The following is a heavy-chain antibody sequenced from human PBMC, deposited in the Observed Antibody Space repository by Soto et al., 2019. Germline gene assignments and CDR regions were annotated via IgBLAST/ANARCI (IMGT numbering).Heavy chain of an antibody. V-gene: IGHV3-7*05. CDR3: ARESYDYVWGSSRENYYFDH. D-gene: IGHD3-16*01. J-gene: IGHJ4*02. CDR1: GFPLSSYW. CDR2: IKGDGTEK. Sequence: PGGSLRLSCAASGFPLSSYWMSWVRQAPGKGLEWVANIKGDGTEKYFVDSVKGRFTISRDNAKNSLYLQMNSLRVEDTAVYYCARESYDYVWGSSRENYYFDHWGQGTLVTVSS.